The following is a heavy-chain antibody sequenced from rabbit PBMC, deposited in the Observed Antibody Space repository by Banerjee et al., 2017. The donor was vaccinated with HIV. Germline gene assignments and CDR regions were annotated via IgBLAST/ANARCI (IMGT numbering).Heavy chain of an antibody. CDR1: GFSLISYT. J-gene: IGHJ6*01. V-gene: IGHV1S40*01. D-gene: IGHD2-1*01. Sequence: QSLEESGGDLVKPGASLTLTCTASGFSLISYTMYWVRQAPGKGLEWIGCIGVGSSANTYYASWAKGRFTISKTSSTTVTLQMTSLTAADTATYFCAREESDGGGHLKLWGPGTLVTVS. CDR2: IGVGSSANT. CDR3: AREESDGGGHLKL.